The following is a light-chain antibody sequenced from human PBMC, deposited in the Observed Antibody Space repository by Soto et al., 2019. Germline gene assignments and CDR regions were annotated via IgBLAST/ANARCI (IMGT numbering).Light chain of an antibody. Sequence: QSARTQPRSVSGSPGQSVTISCNGTSSDVGGYKYVSWYQQHPGKAPKLMIYDVSKRPSGVPDRFSGSKSGNTASLTISGLQAEDEADYYCCSYAGSYVFGTGTKLTVL. CDR3: CSYAGSYV. CDR2: DVS. CDR1: SSDVGGYKY. J-gene: IGLJ1*01. V-gene: IGLV2-11*01.